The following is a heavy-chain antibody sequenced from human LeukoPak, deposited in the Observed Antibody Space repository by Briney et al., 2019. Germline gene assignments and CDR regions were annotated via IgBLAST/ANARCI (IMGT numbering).Heavy chain of an antibody. J-gene: IGHJ4*02. Sequence: GRSLRLSCAASGFTFSNYGVHWVRQAPGEGLEWVALISTDGNDKHYADSVKGRFTISRDNSKNTLYLQMNSLRAEDTAVYYCAKQGACTNGVCYPHYFAYWGQGSLVTVPS. CDR3: AKQGACTNGVCYPHYFAY. CDR1: GFTFSNYG. CDR2: ISTDGNDK. D-gene: IGHD2-8*01. V-gene: IGHV3-30*18.